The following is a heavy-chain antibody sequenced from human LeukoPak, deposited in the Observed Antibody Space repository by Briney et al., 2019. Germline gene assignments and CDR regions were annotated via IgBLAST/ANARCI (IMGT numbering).Heavy chain of an antibody. CDR3: ATDSGIVGASFDY. J-gene: IGHJ4*02. CDR2: FDPEDGET. V-gene: IGHV1-24*01. CDR1: GYTLTELS. D-gene: IGHD1-26*01. Sequence: ASVKVSCKVSGYTLTELSMHWVRQAPGKGLEWMGGFDPEDGETIYAQKFQGRVTITEDTSTDTAYMELSSLRSEDTAVYYCATDSGIVGASFDYWGQGTLVTVSS.